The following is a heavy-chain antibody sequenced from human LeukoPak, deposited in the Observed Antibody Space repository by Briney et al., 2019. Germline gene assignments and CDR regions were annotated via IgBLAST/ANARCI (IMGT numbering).Heavy chain of an antibody. V-gene: IGHV3-21*01. CDR2: ISSSSSYI. J-gene: IGHJ4*02. D-gene: IGHD3-10*01. CDR1: GFTFSSYS. Sequence: GGSLRLSCAATGFTFSSYSMNWVRQAPGKGLEWVSSISSSSSYIYYADSVKGRFTISRDNAKNSLYLQMNSLRAEDTAVYYCARGLGFGELLGWGQGTLVTVSS. CDR3: ARGLGFGELLG.